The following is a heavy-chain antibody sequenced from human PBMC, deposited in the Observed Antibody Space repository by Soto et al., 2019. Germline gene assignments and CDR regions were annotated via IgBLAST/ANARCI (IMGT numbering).Heavy chain of an antibody. J-gene: IGHJ6*02. V-gene: IGHV1-69*01. CDR3: ARLQGSSTSLEIYYYYYYGMDV. CDR2: IIPIPGTA. D-gene: IGHD2-2*01. Sequence: QVQLVQSGAEVKKPGSSVEVSCKASGGTFGSYAISWVRQAPGQGLEWMGGIIPIPGTANYAQKFQGRVTIAADESTSTACVELSSLRSEDTAVYYCARLQGSSTSLEIYYYYYYGMDVWGQGTTVTVSS. CDR1: GGTFGSYA.